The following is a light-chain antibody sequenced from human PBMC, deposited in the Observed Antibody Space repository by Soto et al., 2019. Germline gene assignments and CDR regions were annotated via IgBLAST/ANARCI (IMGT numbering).Light chain of an antibody. CDR2: GAS. CDR3: QQYDDSPGT. J-gene: IGKJ1*01. V-gene: IGKV3-20*01. Sequence: IVLTQSPGTLSLSPGGRATLSCRASQSISSSYLAWYQQKPGQAPRLLIYGASSRATAIPDRFSGSGSGTDFTLTISRLEPEDSAVYSCQQYDDSPGTFGQGTKVEIK. CDR1: QSISSSY.